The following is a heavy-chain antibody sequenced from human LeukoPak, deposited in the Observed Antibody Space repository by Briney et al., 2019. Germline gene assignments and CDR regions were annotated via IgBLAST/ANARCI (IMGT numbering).Heavy chain of an antibody. Sequence: PSETLSLTCAVYGGSFSGYYWSWIRQPPGKGLEWIGEINHSGSTNYNPSLKSRVTISVDTSKNQFSLKLSSVTAADTAVYYCARGGLDYSSSWYRRINWFDPWGQGTLVTVSS. J-gene: IGHJ5*02. D-gene: IGHD6-13*01. CDR1: GGSFSGYY. CDR3: ARGGLDYSSSWYRRINWFDP. V-gene: IGHV4-34*01. CDR2: INHSGST.